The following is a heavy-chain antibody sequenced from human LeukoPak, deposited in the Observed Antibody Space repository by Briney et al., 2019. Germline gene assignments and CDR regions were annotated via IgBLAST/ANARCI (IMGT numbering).Heavy chain of an antibody. J-gene: IGHJ4*02. CDR3: ARDQWYSYGFPRLDY. D-gene: IGHD5-18*01. Sequence: ASVKVSCKASGYTFTSYGISWVRQAPGQGLEWMGWISAYNGNTNYAQKLQGRVTMTTDTSTSTAYMELRSLRSDDTAVYYCARDQWYSYGFPRLDYWGQGTLVTVSS. CDR1: GYTFTSYG. V-gene: IGHV1-18*01. CDR2: ISAYNGNT.